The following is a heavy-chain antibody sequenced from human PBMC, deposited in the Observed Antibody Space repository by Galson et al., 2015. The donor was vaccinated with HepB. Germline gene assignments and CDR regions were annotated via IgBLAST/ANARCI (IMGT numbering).Heavy chain of an antibody. CDR3: ARFDYSSAMFDY. J-gene: IGHJ4*02. CDR2: IYDTGST. Sequence: TLSLTCTVSGDSMSSYYWSWIRQPPGKGLEWIGYIYDTGSTSYNPSLRSRVTISMDTSKNQFSLNLTSVTAADTAVFYCARFDYSSAMFDYWGQGTLVTVSS. D-gene: IGHD4-11*01. CDR1: GDSMSSYY. V-gene: IGHV4-59*01.